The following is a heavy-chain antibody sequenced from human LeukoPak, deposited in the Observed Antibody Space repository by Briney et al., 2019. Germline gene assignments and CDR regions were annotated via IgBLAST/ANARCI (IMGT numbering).Heavy chain of an antibody. J-gene: IGHJ4*02. CDR1: GFTFSSYG. V-gene: IGHV3-30*03. CDR3: ARAISGWYGDY. D-gene: IGHD6-19*01. Sequence: GRSLRLSCAASGFTFSSYGMHWVRQAPGKGLEWVAVISYDGSNKYYADSVKGRFTISRDNSKNTLYLQMNSLRAEDTAVYYCARAISGWYGDYWGQGTLVTVSS. CDR2: ISYDGSNK.